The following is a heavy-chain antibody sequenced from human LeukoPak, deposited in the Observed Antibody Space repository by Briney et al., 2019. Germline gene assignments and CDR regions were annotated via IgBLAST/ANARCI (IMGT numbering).Heavy chain of an antibody. CDR3: VRGQTSLDNWFDP. V-gene: IGHV3-11*04. CDR1: GFTFSDYY. J-gene: IGHJ5*02. CDR2: ISSSGSTI. Sequence: GGSLRLSCAASGFTFSDYYMSWIRQAPGKGLEWVSYISSSGSTIYYADSVKGRFTISRDNAKNSLSLQMTSLRADDSAVYYCVRGQTSLDNWFDPWGQGTLVIVSS.